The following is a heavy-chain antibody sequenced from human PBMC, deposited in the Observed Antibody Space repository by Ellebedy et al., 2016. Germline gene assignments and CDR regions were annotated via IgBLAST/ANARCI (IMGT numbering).Heavy chain of an antibody. V-gene: IGHV3-21*01. D-gene: IGHD3-22*01. CDR1: GFTFSSYS. CDR3: ARDLYYDSSGGLGY. Sequence: GGSLRLSXAASGFTFSSYSMNWVRQAPGKGLEWVSSISSSSSYIYYVDSVKGRFTISRDNAKNSLYLQMNSLRAEDTAVYYCARDLYYDSSGGLGYWGQGTLVTVSS. J-gene: IGHJ4*02. CDR2: ISSSSSYI.